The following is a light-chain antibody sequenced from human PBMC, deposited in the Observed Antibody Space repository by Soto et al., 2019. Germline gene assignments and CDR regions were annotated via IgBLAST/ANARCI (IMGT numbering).Light chain of an antibody. CDR2: RNN. Sequence: QSVLTQPPSASGTPGQRITISCSGSSSNIGSNYVCWYQHLPGTAPKLLIYRNNQRPSGVPDRFSGSMSGTSASLAISGLRSEDEADYYCASWDGSLSGRVFGGGTKVTVL. CDR3: ASWDGSLSGRV. CDR1: SSNIGSNY. J-gene: IGLJ2*01. V-gene: IGLV1-47*01.